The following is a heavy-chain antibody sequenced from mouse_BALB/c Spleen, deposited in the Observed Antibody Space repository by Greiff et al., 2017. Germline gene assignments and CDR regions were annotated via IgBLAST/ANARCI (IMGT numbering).Heavy chain of an antibody. J-gene: IGHJ4*01. CDR1: GYTFTSYW. CDR3: TREGATRITTNYAMDY. D-gene: IGHD2-4*01. CDR2: IDPSDSYT. Sequence: QVQLQQPGAELVKPGASVKMSCKASGYTFTSYWMHWVKQRPGQGLEWIGVIDPSDSYTSYNQKFKGKATLTVDTSSSTAYMQLSSLTSEDSAVYYCTREGATRITTNYAMDYWGQGTTVTVSS. V-gene: IGHV1S127*01.